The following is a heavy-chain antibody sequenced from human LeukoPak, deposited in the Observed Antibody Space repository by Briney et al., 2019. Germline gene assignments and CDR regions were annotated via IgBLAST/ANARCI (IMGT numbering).Heavy chain of an antibody. CDR1: GGTFSSYA. D-gene: IGHD4-17*01. J-gene: IGHJ4*02. CDR2: IIPIFGTA. CDR3: ATERGDDYGDYGDDY. Sequence: ASVKVSCKASGGTFSSYAISWVRQAPGQGLEWMGGIIPIFGTANYAQKFQGRVTITTDESTSTAYMELSSLRSEDTAVYYCATERGDDYGDYGDDYWGQGTLVTVSS. V-gene: IGHV1-69*05.